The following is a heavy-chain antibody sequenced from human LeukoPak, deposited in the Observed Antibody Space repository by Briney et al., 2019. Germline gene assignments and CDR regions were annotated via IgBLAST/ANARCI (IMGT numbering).Heavy chain of an antibody. CDR2: IYYSGST. CDR3: ARDSSGWYNWFDP. CDR1: GGSISSSSYY. J-gene: IGHJ5*02. V-gene: IGHV4-39*07. Sequence: SETLSLTCTVSGGSISSSSYYWGWIRQPPGKGLEWIGSIYYSGSTNYNPSLKSRVTISVDTSKNQFSLKLSSVTAADTAVYYCARDSSGWYNWFDPWGQGTLVTVSS. D-gene: IGHD6-19*01.